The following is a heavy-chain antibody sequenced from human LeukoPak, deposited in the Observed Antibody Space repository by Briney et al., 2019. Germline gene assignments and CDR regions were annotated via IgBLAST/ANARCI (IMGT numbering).Heavy chain of an antibody. V-gene: IGHV1-8*01. Sequence: GSAVKVSCKASGYSFTNYDINWVRQATGQGLEWMGWLNPNSCNTGYAQKFQGRVTMTRNTSTSTAYMELRSLRSDDTAVYYCARSTGGASTEFDYWGQGTLVTVSS. CDR1: GYSFTNYD. J-gene: IGHJ4*02. D-gene: IGHD1-26*01. CDR3: ARSTGGASTEFDY. CDR2: LNPNSCNT.